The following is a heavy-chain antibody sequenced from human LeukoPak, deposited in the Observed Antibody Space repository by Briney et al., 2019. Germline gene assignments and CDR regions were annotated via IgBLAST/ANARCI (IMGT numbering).Heavy chain of an antibody. CDR3: ASGYYDFWSGYYTGENFF. CDR2: IYYSGST. Sequence: SETLSLTCTVSGGSISSSSHYWGWIRQPPGKGLEWIGSIYYSGSTYYNPSLKSRVTISVDTSKNQFSLKLSSVTAADTAVYYCASGYYDFWSGYYTGENFFWGQGTLVTVSS. D-gene: IGHD3-3*01. CDR1: GGSISSSSHY. J-gene: IGHJ4*02. V-gene: IGHV4-39*01.